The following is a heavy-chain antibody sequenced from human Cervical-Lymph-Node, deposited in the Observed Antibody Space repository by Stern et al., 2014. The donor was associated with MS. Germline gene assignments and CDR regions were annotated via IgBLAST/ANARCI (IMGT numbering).Heavy chain of an antibody. J-gene: IGHJ4*02. CDR3: ARRGDGYMGIDY. D-gene: IGHD5-24*01. V-gene: IGHV5-51*03. Sequence: EVQLVESGAEVKKPGESLRISCEVSGYRFTNNWIGWVRQMPGKGLEWMGIIYPGDPETRYSPSFQGHVTILVDKSNTTAYLQWSTLKASDTAIYYCARRGDGYMGIDYWGQGTLVTVSS. CDR2: IYPGDPET. CDR1: GYRFTNNW.